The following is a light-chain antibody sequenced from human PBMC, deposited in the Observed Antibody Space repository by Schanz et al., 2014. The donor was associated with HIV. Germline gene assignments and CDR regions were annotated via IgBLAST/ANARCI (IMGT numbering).Light chain of an antibody. Sequence: EIVVTQSPGTLSVSPGERATLSCTASQSVGTNLAWFQQKPGQAPRLVIYATSTRAAGIPDRFSGTGSGTDFTLTISRLEPEDYAVYYCQYFGNSGGTFGGGTKVEIK. CDR3: QYFGNSGGT. CDR1: QSVGTN. CDR2: ATS. V-gene: IGKV3-20*01. J-gene: IGKJ4*01.